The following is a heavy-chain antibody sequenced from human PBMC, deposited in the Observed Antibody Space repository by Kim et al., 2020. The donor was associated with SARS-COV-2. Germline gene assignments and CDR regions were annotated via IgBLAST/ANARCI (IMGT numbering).Heavy chain of an antibody. CDR2: INPNSGAT. CDR3: VRRGSSSGSYYAFDI. CDR1: GYTFTEYH. D-gene: IGHD1-26*01. V-gene: IGHV1-2*04. Sequence: ASVKVSCKASGYTFTEYHIHWVRQAPGQGLEWMGWINPNSGATKYAQKFQGWVTMTGDTSISSVYMDLSRLTSDDTAVYYCVRRGSSSGSYYAFDIWGQGTMVTVSA. J-gene: IGHJ3*02.